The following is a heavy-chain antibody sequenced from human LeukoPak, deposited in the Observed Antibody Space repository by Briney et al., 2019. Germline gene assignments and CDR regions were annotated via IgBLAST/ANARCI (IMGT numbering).Heavy chain of an antibody. CDR2: ISGSGGST. D-gene: IGHD3-10*01. Sequence: GGSLRLSCAASGFTFSSYGMSWVRQAPGKGLEWVSAISGSGGSTYYADSVKGRFTISRDNSKNTLYLQMNSLRAEDTAVYYCATMPWFGELPAAWGQGTLVTVSS. CDR3: ATMPWFGELPAA. V-gene: IGHV3-23*01. J-gene: IGHJ5*02. CDR1: GFTFSSYG.